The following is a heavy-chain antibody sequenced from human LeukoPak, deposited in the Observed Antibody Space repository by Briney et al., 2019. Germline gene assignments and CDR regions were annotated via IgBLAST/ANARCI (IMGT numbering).Heavy chain of an antibody. J-gene: IGHJ6*03. CDR1: GYTFTTYD. V-gene: IGHV1-8*03. CDR2: MNPNSGNT. Sequence: ASVKVSCEASGYTFTTYDINWVRQATGQGLEWMGWMNPNSGNTGYAQKFQGRVTITRNTSISTAYMELSSLRSEDTAVYYCARTYWAETEEGNYYYMDVWGKGTTVTVSS. CDR3: ARTYWAETEEGNYYYMDV. D-gene: IGHD7-27*01.